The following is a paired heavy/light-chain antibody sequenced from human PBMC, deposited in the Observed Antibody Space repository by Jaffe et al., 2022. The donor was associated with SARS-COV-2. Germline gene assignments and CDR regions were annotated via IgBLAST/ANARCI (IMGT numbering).Light chain of an antibody. V-gene: IGLV2-11*01. CDR1: SSDVGGYNY. Sequence: QSALTQPRSVSGSPGQSVTISCTGTSSDVGGYNYVSWYQQHPGKAPKLMIYDVTKRPSGVPDRFSGSKSGNTASLTISGLQAEDEADYYCCSYAGSYTGVFGTGTKVTVL. CDR2: DVT. J-gene: IGLJ1*01. CDR3: CSYAGSYTGV.
Heavy chain of an antibody. Sequence: EVQLVQSGAEVKKPGESLKISCKGSGYSFSTYWIVWVRQMPGKGLEWMGIIYPGDSDTRYSPSFQGQVTISADKSITTAYLQWSSLKASDTAMYYCARQDDNSGYRNDFDYWGQGTLVAVSS. CDR1: GYSFSTYW. CDR3: ARQDDNSGYRNDFDY. CDR2: IYPGDSDT. V-gene: IGHV5-51*01. J-gene: IGHJ4*02. D-gene: IGHD3-22*01.